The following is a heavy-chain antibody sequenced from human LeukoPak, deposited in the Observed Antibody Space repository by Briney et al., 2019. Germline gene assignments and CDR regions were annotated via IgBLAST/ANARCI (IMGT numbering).Heavy chain of an antibody. CDR2: ISYDGSNK. D-gene: IGHD2-8*01. J-gene: IGHJ6*03. Sequence: GRSLRLSCAASGFTFSSFVMHWVRQAPGKGLEWVAVISYDGSNKYYADSVKGRFTISRDNSKNILYLHVSSLRAEDTAVYYCAKDRCSNGIGCYYYYMDVWGKGTTVTISS. CDR3: AKDRCSNGIGCYYYYMDV. V-gene: IGHV3-30*04. CDR1: GFTFSSFV.